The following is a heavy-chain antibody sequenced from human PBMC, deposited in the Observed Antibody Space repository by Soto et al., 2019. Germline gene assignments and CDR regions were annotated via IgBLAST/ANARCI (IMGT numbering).Heavy chain of an antibody. J-gene: IGHJ4*02. Sequence: QVQLVQSGAELKKPGSSVKVSCTASGDTFSFYTMNWVRQAPGQGPEWMGRIIPMVRMANYAQKFQGRVTIMADKSTSTSTVELGGLRSEDTAVYYCAPNYVSGGPPFTYWGQGTLFTVSS. CDR1: GDTFSFYT. V-gene: IGHV1-69*02. CDR3: APNYVSGGPPFTY. CDR2: IIPMVRMA. D-gene: IGHD3-10*01.